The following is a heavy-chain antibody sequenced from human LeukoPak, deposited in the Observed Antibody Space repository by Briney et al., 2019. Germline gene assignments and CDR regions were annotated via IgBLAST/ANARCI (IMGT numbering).Heavy chain of an antibody. CDR2: IGGGGGDT. J-gene: IGHJ2*01. D-gene: IGHD5-12*01. CDR1: GFTFSIYA. V-gene: IGHV3-23*01. Sequence: GGSLRLSCAASGFTFSIYAMSWVCQAPGTGLEWVSTIGGGGGDTYYADSVRGRFTISRDNSKNTLDLRVNSLRVEDTAVYYCAKAVRGYFWYFDLWGRGTLVTVSS. CDR3: AKAVRGYFWYFDL.